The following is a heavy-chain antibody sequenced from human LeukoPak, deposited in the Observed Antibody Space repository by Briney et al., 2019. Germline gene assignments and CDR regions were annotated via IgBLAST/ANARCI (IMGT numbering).Heavy chain of an antibody. D-gene: IGHD2-2*01. Sequence: ASVKVSCKASGYTFTSYYMHWVRQAPGQGLEWMGIINPSGGSTSYAQKFQGRVTMTRDMSTSTVYMELSSLRSEDTVVYYCARGTYAGAFDIWGQGTMVTVSS. CDR2: INPSGGST. V-gene: IGHV1-46*01. CDR1: GYTFTSYY. J-gene: IGHJ3*02. CDR3: ARGTYAGAFDI.